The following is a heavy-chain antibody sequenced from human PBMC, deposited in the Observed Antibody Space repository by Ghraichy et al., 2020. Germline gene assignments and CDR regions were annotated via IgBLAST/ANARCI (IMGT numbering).Heavy chain of an antibody. J-gene: IGHJ6*02. CDR3: ARSPYGDFIYYGMDV. CDR2: IHSSGSA. Sequence: SETLSLTCSVSGGSTISYFWSWIRQPAGKGLEWIGRIHSSGSANYSPFLKSRVTMSVDTSKNQFSLTMRSVTAADTAVYYCARSPYGDFIYYGMDVWGQGTTVTVSS. D-gene: IGHD4-17*01. V-gene: IGHV4-4*07. CDR1: GGSTISYF.